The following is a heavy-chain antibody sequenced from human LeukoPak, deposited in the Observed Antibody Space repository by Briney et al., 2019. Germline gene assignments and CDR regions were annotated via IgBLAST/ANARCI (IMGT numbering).Heavy chain of an antibody. CDR2: INQEGSEK. CDR3: ARERDGRFFDY. Sequence: PGGSPRLSCEVSGLIFRSYWMSWVRQAPGKGLEWVANINQEGSEKYFEDSVKGRFTISRDNAKNSLHLQMNTLRAEDTAVYYCARERDGRFFDYWGQGTLVTVCS. V-gene: IGHV3-7*01. J-gene: IGHJ4*02. CDR1: GLIFRSYW. D-gene: IGHD5-24*01.